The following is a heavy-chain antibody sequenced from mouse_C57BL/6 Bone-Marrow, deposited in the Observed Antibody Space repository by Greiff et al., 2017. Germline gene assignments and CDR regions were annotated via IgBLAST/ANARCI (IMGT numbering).Heavy chain of an antibody. CDR2: IHPNSGST. V-gene: IGHV1-64*01. CDR3: AISRSYDGRFAY. CDR1: GYTFTSYW. Sequence: VQLQQPGAELVKPGASVKLSCKASGYTFTSYWMHWVKQRPGQGLEWIGMIHPNSGSTNYNEKFKSKATLTVDKSSSTAYMQLSSLTSEDSAVYYCAISRSYDGRFAYWGQGTLVTVSA. D-gene: IGHD2-3*01. J-gene: IGHJ3*01.